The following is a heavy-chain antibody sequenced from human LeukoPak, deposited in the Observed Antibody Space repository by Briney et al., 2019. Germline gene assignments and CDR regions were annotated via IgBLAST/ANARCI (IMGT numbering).Heavy chain of an antibody. CDR2: ISGSGGST. CDR1: GFTFSSYA. D-gene: IGHD4-11*01. J-gene: IGHJ4*02. CDR3: ARSVPDYTRFDY. Sequence: GGSLRLSCAASGFTFSSYAMSWVRQAPGKGLEWVSAISGSGGSTYYADSVKGRFTISRDNSKNTVYLQMSSLRAEDTALYYCARSVPDYTRFDYWGQGALVTVSP. V-gene: IGHV3-23*01.